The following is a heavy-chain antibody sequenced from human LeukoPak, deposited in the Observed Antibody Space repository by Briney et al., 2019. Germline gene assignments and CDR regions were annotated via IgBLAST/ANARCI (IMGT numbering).Heavy chain of an antibody. Sequence: GESLKISCKGSGYSFIGYWIGWVRQMPGKGLEWMAIIYPGDSDTRYSPSFKGQVTTSADRSISTAYLQWSSLKASDTAMYYCARLSTIAVADPGDYWGLGTLVTVSS. CDR3: ARLSTIAVADPGDY. J-gene: IGHJ4*02. CDR1: GYSFIGYW. D-gene: IGHD6-13*01. V-gene: IGHV5-51*01. CDR2: IYPGDSDT.